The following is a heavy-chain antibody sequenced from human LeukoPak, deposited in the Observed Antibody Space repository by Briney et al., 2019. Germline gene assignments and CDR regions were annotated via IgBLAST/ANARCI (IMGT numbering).Heavy chain of an antibody. D-gene: IGHD3-22*01. Sequence: PGGSLRLSCAASGFTFSSYAMHWVRQAPGKGLEWVAVISCDGSNKYYADSVKGRFTISRDNSKNTLYLQMNSLRAEDTAVYYCAREGAVISPGAFDIWGQGTMVTVSS. CDR3: AREGAVISPGAFDI. CDR1: GFTFSSYA. CDR2: ISCDGSNK. J-gene: IGHJ3*02. V-gene: IGHV3-30-3*01.